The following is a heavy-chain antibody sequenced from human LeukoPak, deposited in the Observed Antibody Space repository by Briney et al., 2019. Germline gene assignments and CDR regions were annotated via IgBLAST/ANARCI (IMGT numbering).Heavy chain of an antibody. Sequence: SGTLSLTCTVSGGSINSGDYYWSWIRQPPGKVLEWIGYIYYSANTYYHPSLKSRVTISVDTSKKQFSLKLPSVTAADTAVYYCARDALNDYGDHGWFDPWGQGTLVTVSS. CDR3: ARDALNDYGDHGWFDP. CDR1: GGSINSGDYY. D-gene: IGHD4-17*01. CDR2: IYYSANT. J-gene: IGHJ5*02. V-gene: IGHV4-30-4*01.